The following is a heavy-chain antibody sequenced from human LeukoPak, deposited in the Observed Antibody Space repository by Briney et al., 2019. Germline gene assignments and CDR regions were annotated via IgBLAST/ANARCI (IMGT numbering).Heavy chain of an antibody. CDR2: INHSGST. J-gene: IGHJ5*02. D-gene: IGHD1-14*01. CDR3: ARGSTGGWFDP. Sequence: SETLSLTCAVYGGSFSGYYWSWIRQPPGKGLEWIGEINHSGSTNYNPSLKSRVTISVDTSKNQFSLKLSSVTAADTAVYYCARGSTGGWFDPWGQGTLVTVSS. CDR1: GGSFSGYY. V-gene: IGHV4-34*01.